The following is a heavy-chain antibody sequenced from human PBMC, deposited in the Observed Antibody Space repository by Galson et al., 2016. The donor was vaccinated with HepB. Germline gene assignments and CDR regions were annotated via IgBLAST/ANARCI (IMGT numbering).Heavy chain of an antibody. CDR1: GFIFSNYD. CDR3: VRGVAGCDY. D-gene: IGHD6-19*01. J-gene: IGHJ4*02. Sequence: SLRLSCAASGFIFSNYDMHWVRQVAGKGLGWVSCIDIAGDTYYPDSVKGRFTISRENAKSTVYLQINSLRAEDTAVYYCVRGVAGCDYWGQGTLATVSS. V-gene: IGHV3-13*01. CDR2: IDIAGDT.